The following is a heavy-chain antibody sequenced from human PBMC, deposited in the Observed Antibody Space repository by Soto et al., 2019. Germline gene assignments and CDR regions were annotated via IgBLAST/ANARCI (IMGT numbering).Heavy chain of an antibody. CDR3: ARDLACRSYLPSPSYVMAV. V-gene: IGHV1-18*01. J-gene: IGHJ6*02. Sequence: ASVKVSCKASGSTFTSYGISWVRQAPGQGLEWMGWISAYNGNTNYAQKLQGRVTMTTDTSTSTAYMELRSLRSDDTAVYYCARDLACRSYLPSPSYVMAVWGQGTSVPVSS. CDR2: ISAYNGNT. D-gene: IGHD1-26*01. CDR1: GSTFTSYG.